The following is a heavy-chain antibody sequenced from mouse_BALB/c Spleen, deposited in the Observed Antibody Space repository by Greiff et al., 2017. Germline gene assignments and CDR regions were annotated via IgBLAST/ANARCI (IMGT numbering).Heavy chain of an antibody. Sequence: EVKVEESGGGLVQPGGSRKLSCAASGFTFSSFGMHWVRQAPEKGLEWVAYISSGSSTIYYADTVKGRFTISRDNPKNTLFLQMTSLRSEDTAMYYCARSMIKGYAMDYWGQGTSVTVSS. CDR3: ARSMIKGYAMDY. CDR2: ISSGSSTI. CDR1: GFTFSSFG. V-gene: IGHV5-17*02. J-gene: IGHJ4*01. D-gene: IGHD2-4*01.